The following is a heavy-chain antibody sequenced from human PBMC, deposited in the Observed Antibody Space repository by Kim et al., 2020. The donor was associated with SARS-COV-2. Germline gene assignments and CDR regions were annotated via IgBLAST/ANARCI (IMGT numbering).Heavy chain of an antibody. J-gene: IGHJ4*02. CDR3: ARDQGTQYYFDY. V-gene: IGHV1-46*01. Sequence: SYAQKFQGRVTMTRDTSTSTVYMELSSLRSEDTAVYYCARDQGTQYYFDYWGQGTLVTVSS. D-gene: IGHD3-10*01.